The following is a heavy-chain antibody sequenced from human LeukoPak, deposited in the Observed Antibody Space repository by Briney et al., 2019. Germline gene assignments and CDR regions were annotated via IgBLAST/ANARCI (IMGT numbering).Heavy chain of an antibody. Sequence: SETLSLTCIISGGSISSCYCAWIRRSAGKGLEWIGRIHTSGSTDYNPSLKSRVTMSLDTSKNQFSLTLTSVSAADTAVYYCTRAPGRFWLLDYWGQGSLVTVSS. J-gene: IGHJ4*02. V-gene: IGHV4-4*07. CDR3: TRAPGRFWLLDY. CDR1: GGSISSCY. D-gene: IGHD3-3*01. CDR2: IHTSGST.